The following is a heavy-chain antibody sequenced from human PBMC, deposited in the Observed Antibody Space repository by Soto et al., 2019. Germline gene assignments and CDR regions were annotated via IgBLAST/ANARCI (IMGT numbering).Heavy chain of an antibody. CDR2: IYYSGST. CDR1: GGSISSYY. CDR3: ARDLYGGLLTY. V-gene: IGHV4-59*01. J-gene: IGHJ1*01. D-gene: IGHD5-12*01. Sequence: TSETLSLTCTVSGGSISSYYWSWIRQPPGKGLEWIGYIYYSGSTNYNPSLKSRVTISVDTSKNQFSLKLSSVTAADTAVYYCARDLYGGLLTYCGQGTLVPGSS.